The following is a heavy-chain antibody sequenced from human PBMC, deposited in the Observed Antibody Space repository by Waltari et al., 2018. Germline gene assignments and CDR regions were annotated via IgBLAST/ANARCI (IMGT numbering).Heavy chain of an antibody. CDR3: ARGDAMVIGVRYFDL. V-gene: IGHV3-48*01. CDR2: ISGSSSPI. CDR1: GFTLSTYS. D-gene: IGHD5-18*01. J-gene: IGHJ2*01. Sequence: EVQLVESGGGLVQPGGSLRLSCAASGFTLSTYSMNWVRQAPGKGLEWISYISGSSSPIYYADSVKGRFIISRDNAKNSLYLQMNSLRAEDTAVYYCARGDAMVIGVRYFDLRGRGTLVTVSS.